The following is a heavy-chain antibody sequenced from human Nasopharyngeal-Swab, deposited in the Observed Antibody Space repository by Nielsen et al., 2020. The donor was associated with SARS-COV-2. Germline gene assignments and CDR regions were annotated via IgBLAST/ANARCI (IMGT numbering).Heavy chain of an antibody. CDR2: ISAYNGNT. Sequence: ASVKVSCKASGYTFTTYGISWVRQAPGQGLEWMGWISAYNGNTNYAQKLQGRVTMTTDTSTSTAYMKLRSLRSDDTAVYYCARVEAYYDILTGGETWGQGTLVTVSS. V-gene: IGHV1-18*04. CDR3: ARVEAYYDILTGGET. J-gene: IGHJ5*02. D-gene: IGHD3-9*01. CDR1: GYTFTTYG.